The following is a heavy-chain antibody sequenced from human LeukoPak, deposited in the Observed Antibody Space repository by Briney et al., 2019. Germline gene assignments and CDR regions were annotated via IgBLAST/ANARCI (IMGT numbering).Heavy chain of an antibody. D-gene: IGHD6-6*01. J-gene: IGHJ4*02. Sequence: ASVEVSCKASGYTFIGYYMHWVRQAPGQGLEWMGWINPNSGVTKYAQKFQGRVTMTRDTSISTAYMELSRLRYDDTAVYYCARDLPYSRSSNWGQGTLVTVSS. CDR3: ARDLPYSRSSN. V-gene: IGHV1-2*02. CDR1: GYTFIGYY. CDR2: INPNSGVT.